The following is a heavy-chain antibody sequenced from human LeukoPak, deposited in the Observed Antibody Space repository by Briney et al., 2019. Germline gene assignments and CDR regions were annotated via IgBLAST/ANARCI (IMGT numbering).Heavy chain of an antibody. CDR2: IYYSGST. CDR3: AREGSGWYVEDY. CDR1: GGSISSSSYY. J-gene: IGHJ4*02. V-gene: IGHV4-39*07. Sequence: PSETLSLTCTVSGGSISSSSYYWGWIRQPPGKGLEWIGSIYYSGSTYYNPSLKSRVTISVDTSKNQFSLKLSSVTAADTAVYYCAREGSGWYVEDYWGQGTLVTVSS. D-gene: IGHD6-19*01.